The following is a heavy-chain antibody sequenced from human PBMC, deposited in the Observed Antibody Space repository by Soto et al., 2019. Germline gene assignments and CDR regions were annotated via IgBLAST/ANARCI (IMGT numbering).Heavy chain of an antibody. Sequence: GGSLRLSCAASGFSFSDYEMNWGRQAPGKGLEWIAHISFSGSTIYYADSVKGRFSISRDNSKNFLYLQMSGLRADDSAVYYCTRGAAFFYGVDVWGLGTTVTVS. CDR3: TRGAAFFYGVDV. J-gene: IGHJ6*02. CDR1: GFSFSDYE. CDR2: ISFSGSTI. V-gene: IGHV3-48*03. D-gene: IGHD6-25*01.